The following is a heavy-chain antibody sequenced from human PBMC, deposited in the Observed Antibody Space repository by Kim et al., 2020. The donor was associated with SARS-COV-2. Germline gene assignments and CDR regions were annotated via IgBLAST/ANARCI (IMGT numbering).Heavy chain of an antibody. CDR3: ARGARSHSAVDF. CDR2: ISTYSGDA. CDR1: GYSFTSFG. J-gene: IGHJ4*01. Sequence: ASVKVSCKASGYSFTSFGITWVRQAPGQGLEWVGWISTYSGDANYAQKLQGRVTMTRDTSTTTAYVQLGSLRPDDTAVYYCARGARSHSAVDFWRHGTL. D-gene: IGHD1-26*01. V-gene: IGHV1-18*01.